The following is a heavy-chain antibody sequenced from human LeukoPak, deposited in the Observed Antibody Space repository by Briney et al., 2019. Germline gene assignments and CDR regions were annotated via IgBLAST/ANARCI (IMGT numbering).Heavy chain of an antibody. J-gene: IGHJ4*02. D-gene: IGHD3-10*01. CDR1: GGSISSYY. Sequence: SETLSLTCTVSGGSISSYYWSWIRQPPGKGLEWIGYIYYSGSTNYNPSLKSRVTISVDTPQNQFSLKLSSVTAADTAVYYCASNYYGSGSLDYWGQGNLVTVSS. V-gene: IGHV4-59*08. CDR3: ASNYYGSGSLDY. CDR2: IYYSGST.